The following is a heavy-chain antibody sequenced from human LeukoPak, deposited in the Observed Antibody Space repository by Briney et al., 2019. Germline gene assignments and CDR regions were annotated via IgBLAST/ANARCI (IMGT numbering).Heavy chain of an antibody. J-gene: IGHJ4*02. V-gene: IGHV3-30*18. CDR2: ISSDGSDK. D-gene: IGHD3-9*01. CDR3: AKASLRYFDWFSDS. Sequence: GGSLRLSCAASGFTFSSYAMHWVRQAPGKGLDWVAVISSDGSDKYYADSVKGRFTISRDNPRNTLHLQMNSLRAEDTAVYSCAKASLRYFDWFSDSWGQGTLVTVSS. CDR1: GFTFSSYA.